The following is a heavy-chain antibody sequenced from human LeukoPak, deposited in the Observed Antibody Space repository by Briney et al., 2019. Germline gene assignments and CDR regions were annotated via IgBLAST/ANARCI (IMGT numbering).Heavy chain of an antibody. CDR2: INPNSGGT. CDR1: GYTFTGYY. D-gene: IGHD3-22*01. Sequence: GASVKVSCKASGYTFTGYYMHWVRQAPGQGLEWMGWINPNSGGTNYAQKFQGRVTMTRDTSISTAYMELSRLRSDDTAVYYCARAKMSYYDSSDYYNPAVWFDPWGQGTLVTVSS. J-gene: IGHJ5*02. V-gene: IGHV1-2*02. CDR3: ARAKMSYYDSSDYYNPAVWFDP.